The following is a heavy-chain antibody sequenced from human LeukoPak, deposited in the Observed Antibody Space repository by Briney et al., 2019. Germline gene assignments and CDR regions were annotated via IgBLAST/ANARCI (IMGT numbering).Heavy chain of an antibody. CDR1: GFTFSSYA. J-gene: IGHJ6*03. Sequence: GGSLRLSCAASGFTFSSYAMSWVRQAPGKGLKWVSTINDNGDGTYYADSVKGRFTISRDNSYNTVSLQMNSLRDEDTGVYYCAKGLRTGVGPYMGYHYYMDVWGKGATITVSS. D-gene: IGHD3-16*01. CDR3: AKGLRTGVGPYMGYHYYMDV. CDR2: INDNGDGT. V-gene: IGHV3-23*01.